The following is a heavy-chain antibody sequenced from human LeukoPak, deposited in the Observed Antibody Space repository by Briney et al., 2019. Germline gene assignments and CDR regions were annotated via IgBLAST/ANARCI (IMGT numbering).Heavy chain of an antibody. D-gene: IGHD6-19*01. CDR2: IYTVDSDT. J-gene: IGHJ4*01. CDR3: ARGGSGWYFDY. CDR1: GYSFTNYW. V-gene: IGHV5-51*01. Sequence: GQSLKISCKGSGYSFTNYWIGWVRQKPGKGLEYIGIIYTVDSDTRYSPSFQGQVTISVDKSINTAYLQWTTLKASDTAMYYCARGGSGWYFDYWGHGSLVTVSS.